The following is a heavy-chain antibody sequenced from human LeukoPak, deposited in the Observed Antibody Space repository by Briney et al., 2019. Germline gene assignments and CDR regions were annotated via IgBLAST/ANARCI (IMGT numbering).Heavy chain of an antibody. CDR3: ARGKPRKDFDY. Sequence: SETLSLTCAVYGGSFSGYYWSWIRQPPGKGLEWIGEINHSGSTNYNLSLKSRVTISVDTSKNQFSLKLSSVTAADTAVYYCARGKPRKDFDYWGQGTLVTVSS. J-gene: IGHJ4*02. V-gene: IGHV4-34*01. CDR2: INHSGST. CDR1: GGSFSGYY.